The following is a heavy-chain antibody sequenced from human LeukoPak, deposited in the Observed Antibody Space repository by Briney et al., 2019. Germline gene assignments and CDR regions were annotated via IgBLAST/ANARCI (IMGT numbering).Heavy chain of an antibody. CDR2: ISGNGDIT. CDR3: AKEGQRGYSYGYYFDY. CDR1: RFTFNTYA. D-gene: IGHD5-18*01. Sequence: GGSLRLSCAASRFTFNTYAVNWVRRAPGKGLEWVSAISGNGDITYYADSVRGRFTISRDNSKNTLYLQMNSLRAEDTAVYYCAKEGQRGYSYGYYFDYWGQGTLVTVSS. J-gene: IGHJ4*02. V-gene: IGHV3-23*01.